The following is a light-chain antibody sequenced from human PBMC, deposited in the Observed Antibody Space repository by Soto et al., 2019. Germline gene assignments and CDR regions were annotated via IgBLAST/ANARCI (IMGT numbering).Light chain of an antibody. Sequence: DIQLTQSPSFLSASVGDTVTITFRASQGMSTYLAWYQQKPGKDPKLLIRSASTLQSGVPPRFSGGGSGTEFTLTISSLQPDDSGIYYCQQLNGYPRAFGGGTNVEIK. CDR1: QGMSTY. J-gene: IGKJ4*01. CDR2: SAS. CDR3: QQLNGYPRA. V-gene: IGKV1-9*01.